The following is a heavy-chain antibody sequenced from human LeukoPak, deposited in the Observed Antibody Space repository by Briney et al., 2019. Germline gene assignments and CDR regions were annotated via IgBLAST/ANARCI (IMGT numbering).Heavy chain of an antibody. J-gene: IGHJ4*02. CDR2: IYYSGST. Sequence: PSETLSLTCTVSGGSISSSSYYWGWIRQPPGKGLEWIGSIYYSGSTYYNPSLKSRVTISVDTSKNQFSLKLSSVTAAATAVYYCARRVSGITMIVVARGSFDYWGQGTLVTVSS. D-gene: IGHD3-22*01. CDR3: ARRVSGITMIVVARGSFDY. CDR1: GGSISSSSYY. V-gene: IGHV4-39*01.